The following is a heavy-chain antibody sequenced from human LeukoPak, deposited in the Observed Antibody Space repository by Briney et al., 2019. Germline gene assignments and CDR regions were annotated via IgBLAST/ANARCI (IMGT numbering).Heavy chain of an antibody. J-gene: IGHJ3*02. CDR2: INPNSGGT. CDR3: ARLGHLTGDAFDI. Sequence: EASVKVSCKASGYTFTSYDINWVRQATGQGLEWMGWINPNSGGTNYAQKFQGRVTMTRDTSISTAYMELSRLRSDDTAVYYCARLGHLTGDAFDIWGQGTMATVSS. D-gene: IGHD3-9*01. CDR1: GYTFTSYD. V-gene: IGHV1-2*02.